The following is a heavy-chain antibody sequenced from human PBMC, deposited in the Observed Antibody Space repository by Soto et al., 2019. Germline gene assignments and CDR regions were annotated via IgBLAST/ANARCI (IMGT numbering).Heavy chain of an antibody. CDR1: GYTFSTYT. CDR3: ARDRYYGSGRYNHFDF. Sequence: QVQLVQSGAEVKKPGASVKVSCKASGYTFSTYTMHWVRQAPGQRLEWMGCINAGNGNTEYSQKFQGRVTITRDTSASTAYMELSSLRSEVTAVYYCARDRYYGSGRYNHFDFWGQGTLVTVSS. V-gene: IGHV1-3*01. J-gene: IGHJ4*02. D-gene: IGHD3-10*01. CDR2: INAGNGNT.